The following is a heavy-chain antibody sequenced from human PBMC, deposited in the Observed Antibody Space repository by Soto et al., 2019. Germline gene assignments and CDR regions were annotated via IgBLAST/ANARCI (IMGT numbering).Heavy chain of an antibody. CDR3: VRALAAVQE. CDR1: GGSFSGYY. CDR2: ISHSGST. D-gene: IGHD6-13*01. Sequence: SETLSLTCAVYGGSFSGYYCSWVRQPPGKGLEWIGEISHSGSTNYNSSLESRVTISVDTSKNQLFLRLSSVTAADTAVYYCVRALAAVQEWGQGTPVTVSS. V-gene: IGHV4-34*01. J-gene: IGHJ4*02.